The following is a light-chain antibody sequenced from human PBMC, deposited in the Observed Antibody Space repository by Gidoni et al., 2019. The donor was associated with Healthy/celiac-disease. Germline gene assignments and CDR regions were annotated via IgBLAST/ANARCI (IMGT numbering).Light chain of an antibody. J-gene: IGKJ1*01. CDR2: DAS. Sequence: EIVLTQSPATLSLSPGERATLSCEASQSVSSSYLAWYQQKPGLAPRLLIYDASSGAPGIPDRFSGSGSGTDFTLTISSLEPEDFAVYYCQHYGSSPLTFGQGTKVEIK. CDR1: QSVSSSY. CDR3: QHYGSSPLT. V-gene: IGKV3D-20*01.